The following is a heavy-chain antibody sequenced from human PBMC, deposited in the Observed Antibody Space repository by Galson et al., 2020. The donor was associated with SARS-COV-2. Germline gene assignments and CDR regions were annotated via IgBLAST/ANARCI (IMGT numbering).Heavy chain of an antibody. V-gene: IGHV3-9*01. CDR3: AKEGYSSGWYTFDY. CDR2: ISWNSGSI. J-gene: IGHJ4*02. D-gene: IGHD6-19*01. CDR1: GFTFDDYA. Sequence: SLKISCAASGFTFDDYAMHWVRQAPGKGLEWVSGISWNSGSIGYADSVKGRFTISRDNAKNSLYLQMNSLRAEDTALYYCAKEGYSSGWYTFDYGGQGTLGTVSS.